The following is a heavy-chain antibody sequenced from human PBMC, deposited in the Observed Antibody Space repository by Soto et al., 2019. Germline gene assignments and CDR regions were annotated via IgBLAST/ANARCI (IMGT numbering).Heavy chain of an antibody. V-gene: IGHV1-24*01. D-gene: IGHD6-13*01. CDR2: FDPEDGET. CDR3: ATELHAAAAQFTDAFDI. Sequence: ASVKVSCKXSGYTLTELSMHWVRQAPGKGLEWMGGFDPEDGETIYAQKFQGRVTMTEDTSTDTAYMELSSLRSEDTAVYYCATELHAAAAQFTDAFDIWGQGTMVTVSS. CDR1: GYTLTELS. J-gene: IGHJ3*02.